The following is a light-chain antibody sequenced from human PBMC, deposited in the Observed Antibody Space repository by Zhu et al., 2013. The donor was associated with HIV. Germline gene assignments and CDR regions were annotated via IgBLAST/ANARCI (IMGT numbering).Light chain of an antibody. CDR2: LVS. CDR3: MQTLQTPFT. Sequence: DIVMTQSPLYLSVTPGEPASLSCRSSQSLLDSNGHNYLDWYVQKPGQSPQLLIYLVSTRASGVPDRFSGSGSGTDFTLKISKVEAEDVGVYYCMQTLQTPFTFGGGTKVEVK. CDR1: QSLLDSNGHNY. J-gene: IGKJ4*01. V-gene: IGKV2-28*01.